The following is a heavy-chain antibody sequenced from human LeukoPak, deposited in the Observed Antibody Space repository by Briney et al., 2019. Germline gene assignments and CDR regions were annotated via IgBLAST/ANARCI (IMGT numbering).Heavy chain of an antibody. CDR2: INTYNGKT. V-gene: IGHV1-18*01. CDR1: GYIFTNSG. J-gene: IGHJ4*02. D-gene: IGHD2-15*01. CDR3: AKSHGGSLRALLDK. Sequence: ASLKVSCKPSGYIFTNSGITWVRQAPGQGLEWMGWINTYNGKTNYAQKAHARVTMATDTSTPTAYMELRSLRSDDTAVYYCAKSHGGSLRALLDKWGQESLVTVSS.